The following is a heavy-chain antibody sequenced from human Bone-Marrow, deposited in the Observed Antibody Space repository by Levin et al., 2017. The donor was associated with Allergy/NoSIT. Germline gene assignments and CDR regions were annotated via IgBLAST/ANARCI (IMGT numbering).Heavy chain of an antibody. CDR1: GGSIRSYY. CDR3: ARDFSDVTIFGVGYYMDV. Sequence: PGGSLRLSCTVSGGSIRSYYWSWVRQPPGKGLEWIGYIYYSGTTNYNPSLKSRVTISVDTSKNQFSLKLSSVTAADTAVYYCARDFSDVTIFGVGYYMDVWGKGTTVTVSS. J-gene: IGHJ6*03. CDR2: IYYSGTT. D-gene: IGHD3-3*01. V-gene: IGHV4-59*01.